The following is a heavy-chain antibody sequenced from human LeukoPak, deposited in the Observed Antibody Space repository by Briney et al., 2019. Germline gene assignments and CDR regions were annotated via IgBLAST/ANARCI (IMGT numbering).Heavy chain of an antibody. CDR2: IYYSGST. CDR3: ARERSGYGSGSSLFDY. V-gene: IGHV4-30-4*01. Sequence: SQTLSLTCTVSGGSISSGDYYWGWIRQPPGKGLEWIVYIYYSGSTYYNPSLKSRVTITVDTSKNQFSLKLSSVTAADTAVYYCARERSGYGSGSSLFDYWGQGTLVTVSS. D-gene: IGHD3-10*01. CDR1: GGSISSGDYY. J-gene: IGHJ4*02.